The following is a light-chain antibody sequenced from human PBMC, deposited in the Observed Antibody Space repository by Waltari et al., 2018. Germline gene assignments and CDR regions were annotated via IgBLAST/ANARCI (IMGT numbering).Light chain of an antibody. CDR3: SSYAGSNNLV. V-gene: IGLV2-8*01. Sequence: QSALTQPPSASGSPGQSVTISCTGTSSDVGAYDYVSWYQHHPGKAPKLLISEVSKRPSGVPDRFSGSRSGNTASLTVSELQAEDEADYYCSSYAGSNNLVFGGGTKLTVL. CDR2: EVS. J-gene: IGLJ2*01. CDR1: SSDVGAYDY.